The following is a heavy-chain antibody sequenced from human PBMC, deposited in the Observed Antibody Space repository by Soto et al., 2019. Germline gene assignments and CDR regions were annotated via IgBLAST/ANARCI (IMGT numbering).Heavy chain of an antibody. CDR3: XXXXXXGFNV. CDR2: ISGPSIYI. V-gene: IGHV3-21*01. Sequence: ESGGGLVKPGGSLRLSCVASGFTFSGYSINWVRQAPGKGLEWVSYISGPSIYIYYADSVKGRFTISRDNAKSAVYLQMXXXXXXXXXXXXXXXXXXXGFNVWGQGTTVSVSS. CDR1: GFTFSGYS. J-gene: IGHJ6*02. D-gene: IGHD3-10*01.